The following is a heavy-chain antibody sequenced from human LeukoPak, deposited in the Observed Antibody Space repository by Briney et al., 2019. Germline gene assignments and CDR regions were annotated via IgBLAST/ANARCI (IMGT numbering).Heavy chain of an antibody. CDR1: GGSISSGSYY. D-gene: IGHD3-9*01. Sequence: SETLSLTCTVSGGSISSGSYYWGWIRQPPGKGLEWIGNINYGGSGSTYYNPSLKSRVTISVDTSRSQFSLKLNSVTAADTAAYYCARLPTGYPNWFDPWGQGTLVTVS. J-gene: IGHJ5*02. CDR2: INYGGSGST. V-gene: IGHV4-39*01. CDR3: ARLPTGYPNWFDP.